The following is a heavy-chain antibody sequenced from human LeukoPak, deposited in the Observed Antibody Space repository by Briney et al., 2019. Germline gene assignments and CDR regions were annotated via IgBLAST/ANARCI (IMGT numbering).Heavy chain of an antibody. CDR2: IIPIFGTA. CDR1: GGTFSSYA. D-gene: IGHD6-13*01. CDR3: ARGVSGYSSSWYVEDAFDI. Sequence: SVKVSCKASGGTFSSYAISWVRQAPGQGLEWMGGIIPIFGTANYAQKFQGRVTITTDESTSTAYMELSSLRSEDTAVYYCARGVSGYSSSWYVEDAFDIWGQGTKVTVSS. V-gene: IGHV1-69*05. J-gene: IGHJ3*02.